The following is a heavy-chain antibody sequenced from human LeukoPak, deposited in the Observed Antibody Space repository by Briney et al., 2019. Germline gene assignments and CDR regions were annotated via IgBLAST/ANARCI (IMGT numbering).Heavy chain of an antibody. Sequence: PGGSLRLSCVDSGFTSSNYAMSWVRHAPGGGLESVSTISGNGGTTYYADSVKGCFTISRDNSKNTLYLQMNSLRAEDTAVFYCAKATTISAAGSHFVYWGQGTLVTVSS. D-gene: IGHD6-13*01. CDR1: GFTSSNYA. V-gene: IGHV3-23*01. CDR2: ISGNGGTT. CDR3: AKATTISAAGSHFVY. J-gene: IGHJ4*02.